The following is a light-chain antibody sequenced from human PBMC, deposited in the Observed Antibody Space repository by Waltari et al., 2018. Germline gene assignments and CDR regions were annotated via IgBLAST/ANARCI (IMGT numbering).Light chain of an antibody. J-gene: IGLJ3*02. V-gene: IGLV4-69*01. CDR1: SGHSSNT. CDR2: VNSDGSH. Sequence: QLVLTQSPSASASLGASVKLTCTPSSGHSSNTIAWLQQRPERGPRYLMKVNSDGSHSKGDDIPDRFSGSSSGAERYLTISSLQSEDEADYYCETGGHGTWVFGGGTKLTVL. CDR3: ETGGHGTWV.